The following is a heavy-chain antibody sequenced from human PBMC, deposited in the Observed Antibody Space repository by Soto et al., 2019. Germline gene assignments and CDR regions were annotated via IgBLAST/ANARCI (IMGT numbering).Heavy chain of an antibody. CDR2: IYPGDSDT. CDR1: GYSFTSYW. V-gene: IGHV5-51*01. Sequence: GESLNISCKGSGYSFTSYWIGLVRQMPGKGLEWMEIIYPGDSDTRYSPSFQGQVTISADKSISTAYLQWSSLKASDTAMYYCARTNSCYDPNWFDPWGQGTLVTVSS. D-gene: IGHD5-12*01. CDR3: ARTNSCYDPNWFDP. J-gene: IGHJ5*02.